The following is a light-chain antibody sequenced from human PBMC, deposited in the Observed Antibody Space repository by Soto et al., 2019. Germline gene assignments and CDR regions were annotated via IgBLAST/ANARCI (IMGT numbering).Light chain of an antibody. J-gene: IGLJ1*01. CDR3: SSYAGSNNPYV. CDR2: EVS. V-gene: IGLV2-8*01. Sequence: ALTNPPSATGVPGGGVPISNKGTSSDVGGYNYVSWYQQHPGKAPKLMIYEVSKRPSGVPDRFSGSKSGNTASLTVSGLQAEDEADYYCSSYAGSNNPYVFGTGTKVTVL. CDR1: SSDVGGYNY.